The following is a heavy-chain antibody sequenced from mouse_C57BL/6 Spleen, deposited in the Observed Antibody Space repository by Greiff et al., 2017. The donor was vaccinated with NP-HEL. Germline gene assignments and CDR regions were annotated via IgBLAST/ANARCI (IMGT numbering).Heavy chain of an antibody. D-gene: IGHD2-4*01. V-gene: IGHV1-61*01. J-gene: IGHJ2*01. Sequence: QVQLKQPGAELVRPGSSVKLSCKASGYTFTSYWMDWVKQRPGQGLEWIGNIYPSDSETHYNQKFKDKATLTVDKSSSTAYMQLSSLTSEDSAVYYCARFDYDGYWGQGTTLTVSS. CDR2: IYPSDSET. CDR1: GYTFTSYW. CDR3: ARFDYDGY.